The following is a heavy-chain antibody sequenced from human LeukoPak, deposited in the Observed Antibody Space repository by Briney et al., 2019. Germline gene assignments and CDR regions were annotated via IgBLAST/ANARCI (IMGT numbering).Heavy chain of an antibody. CDR3: ARDQNYSFDC. V-gene: IGHV3-30-3*01. Sequence: GGSLRLSCAGSGFTFSNAWMSWVRQAPGEGLEWVVAISYDGTNKYYADSVKGRFTISRDNSKNTLYLQMNSLRAEDTAVYYCARDQNYSFDCWGQGTLVTVSS. CDR2: ISYDGTNK. J-gene: IGHJ4*02. CDR1: GFTFSNAW. D-gene: IGHD1-7*01.